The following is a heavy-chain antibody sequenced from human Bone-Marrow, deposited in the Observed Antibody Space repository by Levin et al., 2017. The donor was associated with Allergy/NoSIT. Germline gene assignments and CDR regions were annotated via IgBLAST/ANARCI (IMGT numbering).Heavy chain of an antibody. D-gene: IGHD3-10*01. Sequence: PSETLSLTCAVYGGSFSGYYWSWIRQPPGKGLEWIGEINHSGSTNYNTSLKSRVTISVDTSKNQFSLKLSSVTAADTAVYYCARGRAILRLWFGDSGAPITLDYWGQGTLVTVSS. V-gene: IGHV4-34*01. J-gene: IGHJ4*02. CDR3: ARGRAILRLWFGDSGAPITLDY. CDR2: INHSGST. CDR1: GGSFSGYY.